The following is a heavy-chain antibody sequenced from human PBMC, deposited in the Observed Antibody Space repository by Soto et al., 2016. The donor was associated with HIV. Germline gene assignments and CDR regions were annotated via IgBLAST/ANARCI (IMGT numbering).Heavy chain of an antibody. CDR2: INTDGSST. V-gene: IGHV3-74*03. J-gene: IGHJ5*01. CDR1: GFPFSSYW. D-gene: IGHD2-2*01. Sequence: EVQLVESGGDLVQPGGSLRLSCAASGFPFSSYWMHWVRQAPGKGLVWVSRINTDGSSTEYADSVKGRFTISRDNAKNTVHLQMNSLRVDDTALYYCARDFSNSWFEYWGQGTLVTVSS. CDR3: ARDFSNSWFEY.